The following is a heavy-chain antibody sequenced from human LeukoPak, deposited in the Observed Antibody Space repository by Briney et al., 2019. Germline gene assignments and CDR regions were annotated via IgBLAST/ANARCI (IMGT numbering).Heavy chain of an antibody. J-gene: IGHJ4*02. CDR2: LSYDAKA. CDR1: GFTFNSYG. D-gene: IGHD5-18*01. CDR3: AGRGYSYGAYY. Sequence: GGSLRLSCASSGFTFNSYGMHWVRQAPGKGLEWVALLSYDAKAYYSDSVRGRFTISRDISNNTLDLQMNSLTTEDTALYYCAGRGYSYGAYYWGQGTLVTVSS. V-gene: IGHV3-30*03.